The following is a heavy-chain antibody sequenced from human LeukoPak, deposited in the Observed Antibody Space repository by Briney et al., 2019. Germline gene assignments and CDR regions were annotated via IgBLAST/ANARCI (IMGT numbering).Heavy chain of an antibody. CDR3: VSSLHGFSYGPGY. D-gene: IGHD3-10*01. J-gene: IGHJ4*02. V-gene: IGHV3-21*01. Sequence: PGGSLRLSCATSGFNFSACTMNWVRQAPGKGLDWVSSISPTTAYIHYADSMKGRFTISRDNARRSLYLQMNSLRVEDTAMYYCVSSLHGFSYGPGYWGRGTLVIVSS. CDR2: ISPTTAYI. CDR1: GFNFSACT.